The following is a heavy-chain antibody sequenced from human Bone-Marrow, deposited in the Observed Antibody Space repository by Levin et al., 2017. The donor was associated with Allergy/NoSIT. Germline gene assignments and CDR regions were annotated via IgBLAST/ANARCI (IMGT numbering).Heavy chain of an antibody. V-gene: IGHV4-61*01. J-gene: IGHJ4*02. D-gene: IGHD2-15*01. CDR3: ARVSNCGGGSCYDY. CDR2: IYYSGST. CDR1: GGSVSSGSYY. Sequence: SETLSLTCTVSGGSVSSGSYYWSWIRQPPGKGLEWIGYIYYSGSTNYNPSLKSRVTISVDTSKNQFSLKLSSVTAADTAVYYCARVSNCGGGSCYDYWGQGTLVTVSS.